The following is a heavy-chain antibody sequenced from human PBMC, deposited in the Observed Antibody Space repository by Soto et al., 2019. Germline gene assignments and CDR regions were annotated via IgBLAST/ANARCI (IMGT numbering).Heavy chain of an antibody. V-gene: IGHV3-30*18. J-gene: IGHJ6*02. D-gene: IGHD5-18*01. CDR2: ISYDGSNK. CDR1: GFTFSSYG. CDR3: AKDTAMNYYYGMDV. Sequence: GGSLSLSCAASGFTFSSYGMHWVRQAPGKGLEWVAVISYDGSNKYYADSVKGRFTISRDNSKNTLYLQMNSLRAEDTAVYYCAKDTAMNYYYGMDVWGQGTTVTVSS.